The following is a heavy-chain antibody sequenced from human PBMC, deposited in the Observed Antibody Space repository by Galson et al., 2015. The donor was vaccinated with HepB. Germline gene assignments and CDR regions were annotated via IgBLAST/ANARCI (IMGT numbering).Heavy chain of an antibody. D-gene: IGHD3-22*01. CDR3: ARQPLLGDSSGYYDY. CDR1: GGTFSSYA. J-gene: IGHJ4*02. Sequence: SVKVSCKASGGTFSSYAISWVRQAPGQGLEWMGGIIPIFGTANYAQKFQGRVTITADESTSTAYMELSSLRSEDTAVYYCARQPLLGDSSGYYDYWGQGTLVTVSP. V-gene: IGHV1-69*13. CDR2: IIPIFGTA.